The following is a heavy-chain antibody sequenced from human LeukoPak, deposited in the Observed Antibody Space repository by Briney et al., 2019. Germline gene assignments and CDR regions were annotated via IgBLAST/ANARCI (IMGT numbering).Heavy chain of an antibody. D-gene: IGHD3-9*01. CDR2: IYSGGST. CDR3: ARDRTMEPNYDILTGPDY. V-gene: IGHV3-53*01. CDR1: GFTVSSNY. J-gene: IGHJ4*02. Sequence: GGSLRLSCAASGFTVSSNYMSWVRQAPGKGLEWVSVIYSGGSTYYADSAKGRFTISRDNAKNSLYLQMNSLRAEDTAVYYCARDRTMEPNYDILTGPDYWGQGPLVTVSS.